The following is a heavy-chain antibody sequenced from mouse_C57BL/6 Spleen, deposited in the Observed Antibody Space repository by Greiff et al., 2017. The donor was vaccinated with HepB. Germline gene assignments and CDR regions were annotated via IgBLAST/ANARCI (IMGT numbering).Heavy chain of an antibody. V-gene: IGHV1-81*01. CDR3: ARWITTVVATDAMDY. D-gene: IGHD1-1*01. Sequence: QVQLQQSGAELARPGASVKLSCKASGYTFTSYGISWVKQRTGQGLEWIGEIYPRSGNTYYNEKFKGQATLTADNSSRTAYMELRSLTSEDSAVYFCARWITTVVATDAMDYWGQGTSVTVAS. J-gene: IGHJ4*01. CDR1: GYTFTSYG. CDR2: IYPRSGNT.